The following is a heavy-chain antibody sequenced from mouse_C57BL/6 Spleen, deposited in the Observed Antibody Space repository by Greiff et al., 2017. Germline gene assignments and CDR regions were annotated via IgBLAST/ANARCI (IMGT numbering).Heavy chain of an antibody. D-gene: IGHD1-1*01. CDR1: GFSLTSYG. Sequence: VQLVESGPGLVQPSQSLSITCTVSGFSLTSYGVHWVRQSPGKGLEWLGVIWSGGSTDYNAAFISRLSISKDNSKSQVFFKMNSLQADDTAIYYCASLSSYVWFAYWGQGTLVTVSA. CDR3: ASLSSYVWFAY. V-gene: IGHV2-2*01. J-gene: IGHJ3*01. CDR2: IWSGGST.